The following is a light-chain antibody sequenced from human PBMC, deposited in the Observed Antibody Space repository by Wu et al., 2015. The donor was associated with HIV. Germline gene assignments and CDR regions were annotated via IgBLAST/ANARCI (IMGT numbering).Light chain of an antibody. CDR3: QQYNRYSWT. CDR1: QSVSSW. CDR2: KAS. V-gene: IGKV1-5*03. Sequence: DIQMTQSPSTLSASVGDRVIITCRASQSVSSWLAWYQQKPGKAPKLLIYKASSLESGVPSRFSGSGSGTAFTLTISSLQPDDSATYYCQQYNRYSWTFGQGTRVEI. J-gene: IGKJ1*01.